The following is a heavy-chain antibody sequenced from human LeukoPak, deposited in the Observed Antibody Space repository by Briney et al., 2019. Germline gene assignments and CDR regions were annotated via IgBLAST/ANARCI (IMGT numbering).Heavy chain of an antibody. V-gene: IGHV1-2*02. D-gene: IGHD5-18*01. Sequence: ASVKVSCKASGYTFTGYYMHWVRQAPGQGLEWMGWINPNSGGTNYAQKFQGRVTMTRDTSISTAYMELSRLRSDDTAVYYCARDRSRGYSYGQGLFDYWGQGTLVTVSS. CDR2: INPNSGGT. CDR3: ARDRSRGYSYGQGLFDY. CDR1: GYTFTGYY. J-gene: IGHJ4*02.